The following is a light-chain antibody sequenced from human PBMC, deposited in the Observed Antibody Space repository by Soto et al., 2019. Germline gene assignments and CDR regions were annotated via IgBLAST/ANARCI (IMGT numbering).Light chain of an antibody. CDR1: QSVSSSY. J-gene: IGKJ5*01. CDR3: QQYGSSPIT. V-gene: IGKV3D-20*01. CDR2: DAS. Sequence: EIILTQSPATLSLSPGERATLSCGASQSVSSSYVARYQHRPGLAPRLLIHDASSRATGIPDRFSGTKSGTDFTLIIRRLEPEDAAVYYCQQYGSSPITFGQGTRLENK.